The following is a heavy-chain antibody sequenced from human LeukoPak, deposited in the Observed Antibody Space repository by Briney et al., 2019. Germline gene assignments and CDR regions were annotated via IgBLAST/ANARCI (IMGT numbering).Heavy chain of an antibody. CDR1: GFTFSSYS. Sequence: GGPPRLSCAASGFTFSSYSMNWVRQAPGKGLEWVSYISSSSSTIYYADSVKGRFTISRDNAKNSLYLQMNSLRDEDTAVYYCAREGTIFGVVTRGYYGMDVWGQGTTVTVSS. D-gene: IGHD3-3*01. CDR2: ISSSSSTI. J-gene: IGHJ6*02. V-gene: IGHV3-48*02. CDR3: AREGTIFGVVTRGYYGMDV.